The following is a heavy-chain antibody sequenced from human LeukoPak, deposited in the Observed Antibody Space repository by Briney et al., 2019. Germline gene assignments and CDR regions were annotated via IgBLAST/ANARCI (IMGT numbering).Heavy chain of an antibody. V-gene: IGHV4-34*01. J-gene: IGHJ4*02. CDR2: ITHSGST. CDR3: ARELWFGGLLRGPFDY. CDR1: GGSFSNYY. Sequence: SETLSLTCAVYGGSFSNYYWSWIRQSPGRGLEWIGEITHSGSTNYNPSLKSRVTISVDTSKNQFSLKLSSVTAADTAVYYCARELWFGGLLRGPFDYWGQGTLVTVSS. D-gene: IGHD3-10*01.